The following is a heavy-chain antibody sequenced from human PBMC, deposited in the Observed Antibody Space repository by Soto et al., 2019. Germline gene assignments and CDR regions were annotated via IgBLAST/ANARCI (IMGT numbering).Heavy chain of an antibody. J-gene: IGHJ6*03. CDR3: ARRYYYGSGSHVDYYYMDV. CDR2: IYPGDSDT. D-gene: IGHD3-10*01. CDR1: GYSFTSYW. Sequence: GESLKISCKGSGYSFTSYWIGWVRQMPGKGLEWMGIIYPGDSDTRYSPSFQGQVTISADKSISTAYLQWSSLKASDTAMYYCARRYYYGSGSHVDYYYMDVWGKGTTVTVSS. V-gene: IGHV5-51*01.